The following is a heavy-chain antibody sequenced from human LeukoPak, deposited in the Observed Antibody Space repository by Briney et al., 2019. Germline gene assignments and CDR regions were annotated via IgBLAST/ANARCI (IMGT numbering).Heavy chain of an antibody. J-gene: IGHJ4*02. V-gene: IGHV1-2*02. Sequence: GASVKVSCKASGYTFTGYYMHWVRQAPGQGLEWMGWINPNSGGTNNEQKFHGRVTMTRYTAISTAYMELSRLRFDDTAVYYCARGDVDTAMVTPDYWGQGTLVTVSS. CDR3: ARGDVDTAMVTPDY. CDR1: GYTFTGYY. CDR2: INPNSGGT. D-gene: IGHD5-18*01.